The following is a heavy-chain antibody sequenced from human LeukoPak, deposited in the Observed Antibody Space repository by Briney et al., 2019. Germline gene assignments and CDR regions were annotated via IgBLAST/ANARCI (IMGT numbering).Heavy chain of an antibody. CDR1: GFTFSSYS. D-gene: IGHD4-23*01. Sequence: GGSLRLSCAASGFTFSSYSMNWVRPAPGKGLEWVSSISSSSSYIYYADSVKGRFTISRDNAKNSLYLQMNSLRAEDTAVYYCARGATVVTAPFDYWGQGTLVTVSS. CDR2: ISSSSSYI. CDR3: ARGATVVTAPFDY. J-gene: IGHJ4*02. V-gene: IGHV3-21*01.